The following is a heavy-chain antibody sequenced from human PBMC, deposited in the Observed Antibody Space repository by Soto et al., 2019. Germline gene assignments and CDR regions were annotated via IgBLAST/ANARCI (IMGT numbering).Heavy chain of an antibody. CDR1: GGSISSYF. Sequence: LEPLSLTCTVSGGSISSYFYIWVRQPPGRGLEWIGSVYYTGTTDYNPSLKSRVTLSVDTSKTQFSLNLRSLSAADTAVYYCARDVASAPRAFDYWGRG. CDR2: VYYTGTT. D-gene: IGHD6-13*01. J-gene: IGHJ4*02. CDR3: ARDVASAPRAFDY. V-gene: IGHV4-59*01.